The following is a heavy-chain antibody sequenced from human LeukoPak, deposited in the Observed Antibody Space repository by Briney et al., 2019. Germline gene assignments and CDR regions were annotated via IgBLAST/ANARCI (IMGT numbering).Heavy chain of an antibody. D-gene: IGHD3-22*01. CDR2: IYHSGST. Sequence: SETLSLTCTVSGYSISSGYYWGWIRQPPGKGLEWIGSIYHSGSTYYNPSLKSRVTISVDTSKNQFSLKLSSVTAADTAVYYCARTHPDYYDSSGEFDYWGQGTLVTVSS. CDR1: GYSISSGYY. CDR3: ARTHPDYYDSSGEFDY. V-gene: IGHV4-38-2*02. J-gene: IGHJ4*02.